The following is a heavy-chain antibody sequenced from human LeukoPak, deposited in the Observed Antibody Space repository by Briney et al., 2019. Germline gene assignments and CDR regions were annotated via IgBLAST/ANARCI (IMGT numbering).Heavy chain of an antibody. Sequence: PSETLSLTCTVSGGSISSYYWSRIRQPPGKGLEWIGYIYYSGSTNYNPSLKSRVTISVDTSKNQFSLKLSSVTAADTAVYYCARVEIRYSGSYLYYFDYWGQGTLVTVSS. CDR3: ARVEIRYSGSYLYYFDY. V-gene: IGHV4-59*01. J-gene: IGHJ4*02. D-gene: IGHD1-26*01. CDR1: GGSISSYY. CDR2: IYYSGST.